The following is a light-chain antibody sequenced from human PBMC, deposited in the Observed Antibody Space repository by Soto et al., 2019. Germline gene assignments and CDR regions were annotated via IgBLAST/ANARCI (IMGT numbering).Light chain of an antibody. V-gene: IGKV3-20*01. CDR2: GAS. CDR3: QLYGTSRT. CDR1: QSVGGSY. Sequence: EIVLTQSPGTLSLSPGERATLSCRASQSVGGSYLGWYQQKPGQAPRLLIYGASSRATGIPERFSGSGSGTASTLTISRLEPEDFAVYYCQLYGTSRTFGQGTKVEIK. J-gene: IGKJ1*01.